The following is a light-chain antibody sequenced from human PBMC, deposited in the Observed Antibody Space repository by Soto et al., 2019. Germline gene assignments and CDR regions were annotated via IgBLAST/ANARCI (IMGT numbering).Light chain of an antibody. V-gene: IGLV2-8*01. J-gene: IGLJ2*01. Sequence: QSVLTQPPSASGSPGQSVTISCIGTSSDVGGYNYVSWYQQHPGKAPKLMIYEVSKRPSGVPDRFSGSKSGNTASLTVSGLQAYDEADYYCSSYAASNNLGVFGGGTQLTVL. CDR3: SSYAASNNLGV. CDR2: EVS. CDR1: SSDVGGYNY.